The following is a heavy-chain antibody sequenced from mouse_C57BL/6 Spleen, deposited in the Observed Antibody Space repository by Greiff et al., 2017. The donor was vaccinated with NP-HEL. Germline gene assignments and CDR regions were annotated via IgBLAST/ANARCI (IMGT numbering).Heavy chain of an antibody. CDR3: ARGPPLGY. CDR2: IDPSDSYT. V-gene: IGHV1-50*01. CDR1: GYTFTSYW. Sequence: VQLQQPGAELVKPGASVKLSCKASGYTFTSYWMQWVKQRPGQGLEWIGEIDPSDSYTNYNQKFKGKATLTVDTSSSTAYMQLSSLTSEDSAVYYCARGPPLGYWGQGTTLTVSS. D-gene: IGHD3-3*01. J-gene: IGHJ2*01.